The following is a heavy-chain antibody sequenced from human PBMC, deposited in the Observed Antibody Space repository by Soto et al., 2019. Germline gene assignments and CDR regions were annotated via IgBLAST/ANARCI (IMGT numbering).Heavy chain of an antibody. V-gene: IGHV4-59*01. J-gene: IGHJ4*02. CDR2: IYYSGST. Sequence: PSETLSLTCTVSGGSISSYYWRWIRQPPGKGLEWIGYIYYSGSTNYNPSLKSRVTISVDTSKNQFSLKLSSVTAADTAVYYCARRYGTVFDFWGQGTLVTVSS. CDR3: ARRYGTVFDF. CDR1: GGSISSYY. D-gene: IGHD6-13*01.